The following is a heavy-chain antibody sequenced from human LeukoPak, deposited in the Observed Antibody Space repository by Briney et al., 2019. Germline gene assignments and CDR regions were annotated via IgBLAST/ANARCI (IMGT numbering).Heavy chain of an antibody. V-gene: IGHV3-21*01. Sequence: PGGSLRLSCAASGFTFSSYSMNWVRQAPGKGLEWVSSISSSSSYIYYADSVKGRFTISRDNAKNSLYLQMNSLRAEDTAVYYCARDDGSNEGVDYWGQGTLVTVSS. CDR3: ARDDGSNEGVDY. D-gene: IGHD5-24*01. CDR2: ISSSSSYI. J-gene: IGHJ4*02. CDR1: GFTFSSYS.